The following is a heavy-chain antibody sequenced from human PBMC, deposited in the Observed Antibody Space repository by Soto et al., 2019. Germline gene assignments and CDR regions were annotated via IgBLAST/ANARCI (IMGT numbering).Heavy chain of an antibody. J-gene: IGHJ6*02. CDR3: ARDWLAGSGSYYNQERYYYGMDV. CDR1: GGSISSYY. Sequence: SSETLSLTCTVSGGSISSYYWSWIRQPPGKGLEWIGYIYYSGSTNYNPSLKSRVTISVDTSKNQFSLKLSSVTAADTAVYYCARDWLAGSGSYYNQERYYYGMDVWGQGTTVTVSS. CDR2: IYYSGST. V-gene: IGHV4-59*12. D-gene: IGHD3-10*01.